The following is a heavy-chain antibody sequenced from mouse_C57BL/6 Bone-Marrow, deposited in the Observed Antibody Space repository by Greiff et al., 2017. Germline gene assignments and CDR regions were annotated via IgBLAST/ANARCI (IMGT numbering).Heavy chain of an antibody. V-gene: IGHV14-4*01. CDR1: GFNIKDDY. CDR2: IDPENGDT. Sequence: EVQLQQSGAELVRPGASVKLSCTASGFNIKDDYMHWVKQRPEQGLEWIGWIDPENGDTEYASKFQGKATITADTSSNTAYLQLSSLTSENTAVYYCTRDYSGTRFAYWGEVGLGSVSA. CDR3: TRDYSGTRFAY. D-gene: IGHD1-1*01. J-gene: IGHJ3*01.